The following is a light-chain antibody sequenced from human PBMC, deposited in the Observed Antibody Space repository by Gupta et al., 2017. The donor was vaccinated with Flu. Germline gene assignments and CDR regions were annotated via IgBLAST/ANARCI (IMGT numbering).Light chain of an antibody. Sequence: QSVLTQPPSVSGAPGQRVTIPCTRRSSNIGAGYDVHWYQQLPGTAPKLLIYGNSNRPSGVPDRFSGSKSGTSASLAITGLQAEDEADYYCQSYDSSLSGWVFGGGTKLTVL. CDR2: GNS. J-gene: IGLJ3*02. V-gene: IGLV1-40*01. CDR1: SSNIGAGYD. CDR3: QSYDSSLSGWV.